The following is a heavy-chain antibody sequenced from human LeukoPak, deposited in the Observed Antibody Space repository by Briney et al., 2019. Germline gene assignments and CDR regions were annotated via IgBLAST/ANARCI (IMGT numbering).Heavy chain of an antibody. CDR1: GGALSGYF. V-gene: IGHV4-34*01. Sequence: SETLSLTSAVYGGALSGYFWTWIRQSPGKGLEWIEEMTQSGSTNSNPSLKSRVTVSADTSKNQLSLKLSSVTAADTAVYYCARYLGGGNFDLWGQGTMVTVSA. D-gene: IGHD3-16*01. CDR3: ARYLGGGNFDL. CDR2: MTQSGST. J-gene: IGHJ3*01.